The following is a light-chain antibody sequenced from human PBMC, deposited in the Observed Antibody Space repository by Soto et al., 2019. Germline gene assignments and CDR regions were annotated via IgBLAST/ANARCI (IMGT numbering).Light chain of an antibody. CDR3: QHYNSYSEA. V-gene: IGKV1-5*03. CDR1: QSISSW. CDR2: KAS. J-gene: IGKJ1*01. Sequence: DIQMTQSPPILSASVGDRVTITCRASQSISSWLAWYQQKPGKAPKLLIYKASTLKSGVPSRFSGSGSGTEFTLTISSLQPDDFATYYCQHYNSYSEAFGQGTKVDIK.